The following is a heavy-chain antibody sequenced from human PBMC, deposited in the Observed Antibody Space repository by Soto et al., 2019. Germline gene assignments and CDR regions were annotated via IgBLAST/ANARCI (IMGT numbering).Heavy chain of an antibody. CDR2: IYPGDSDT. V-gene: IGHV5-51*01. Sequence: GESLKISCKGSGYSFTSYWIGWVRQMPGKGLEWMGTIYPGDSDTRYSPSFQGQVTISADKSISTAYLQWSSLKASDTAMYYCARYQGSGDGYNWRPDAFDIWGQGTMVTVSS. D-gene: IGHD5-12*01. CDR1: GYSFTSYW. J-gene: IGHJ3*02. CDR3: ARYQGSGDGYNWRPDAFDI.